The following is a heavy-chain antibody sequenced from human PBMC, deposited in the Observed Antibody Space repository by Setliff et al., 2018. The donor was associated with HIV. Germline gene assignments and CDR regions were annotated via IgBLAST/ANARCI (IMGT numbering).Heavy chain of an antibody. CDR1: GYSFTSYA. V-gene: IGHV1-8*01. D-gene: IGHD6-19*01. CDR3: AREEAYSSGWYVG. J-gene: IGHJ4*02. Sequence: ASVKVSCKASGYSFTSYAINWVRQATGQGLEWMGWMNPNSGDTDYAQKFQGRVTMTRNTSIGAAYMELSSLRSEDTAVYYCAREEAYSSGWYVGGGQGTLVTVS. CDR2: MNPNSGDT.